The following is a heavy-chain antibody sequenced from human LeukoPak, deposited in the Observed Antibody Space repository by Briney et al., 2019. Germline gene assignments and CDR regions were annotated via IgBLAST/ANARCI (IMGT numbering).Heavy chain of an antibody. Sequence: GASVKVSCKASGGTFSSYAISWVRQAPGQGLEWMGGIIPIFGTANYAQKFQGRVTITTDESTSTAYMELSSLRSEDTAVCYCAFSSGYYFDYWGQGTLVTVSS. D-gene: IGHD3-22*01. V-gene: IGHV1-69*05. J-gene: IGHJ4*02. CDR2: IIPIFGTA. CDR1: GGTFSSYA. CDR3: AFSSGYYFDY.